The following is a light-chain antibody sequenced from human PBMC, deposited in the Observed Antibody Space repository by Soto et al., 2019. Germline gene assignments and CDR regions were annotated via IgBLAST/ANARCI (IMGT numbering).Light chain of an antibody. J-gene: IGKJ5*01. CDR2: DAS. CDR1: QSVSSH. Sequence: DIVFTQSPATLSLSPGEGATVSCRASQSVSSHLAWYQQKRGQAPRLLIYDASSRASGIPARFSGRGSGTDFTLTISRLEPEDFAVYYCQQYGSSPETFGQGTRLEIK. CDR3: QQYGSSPET. V-gene: IGKV3-20*01.